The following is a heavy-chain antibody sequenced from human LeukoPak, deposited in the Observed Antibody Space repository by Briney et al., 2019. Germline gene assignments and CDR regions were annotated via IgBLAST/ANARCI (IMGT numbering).Heavy chain of an antibody. CDR1: GGSISSSSYY. CDR3: ARHEPRSPYYYGSGSYYNLDAFDI. Sequence: SETLSLTCTVSGGSISSSSYYWGWIRQPPGKGLEWIGYIYYSGSTNYNPSLKSRVTISVDTSKNQFSLKLSSVTAADTAVYYCARHEPRSPYYYGSGSYYNLDAFDIWGQGTMVTVSS. D-gene: IGHD3-10*01. CDR2: IYYSGST. V-gene: IGHV4-61*05. J-gene: IGHJ3*02.